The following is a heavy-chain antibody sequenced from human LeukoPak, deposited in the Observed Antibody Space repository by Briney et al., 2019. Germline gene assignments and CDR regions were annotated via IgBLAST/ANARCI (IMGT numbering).Heavy chain of an antibody. V-gene: IGHV4-59*01. Sequence: SETLSLTCSVSGGSIRSYYWSWLRQPPGKGLEWIGYIYHSGSTNYNPSLKSRVTISVDTSKNQFSLKLSSLTAADTAVYYCARKRSDYGDSDYFDSWGQGTLVSVSS. D-gene: IGHD4-17*01. J-gene: IGHJ4*02. CDR1: GGSIRSYY. CDR2: IYHSGST. CDR3: ARKRSDYGDSDYFDS.